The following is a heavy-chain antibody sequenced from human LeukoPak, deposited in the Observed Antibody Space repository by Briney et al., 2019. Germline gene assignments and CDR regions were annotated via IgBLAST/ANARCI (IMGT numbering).Heavy chain of an antibody. V-gene: IGHV1-2*02. CDR1: GYTFTGYY. Sequence: ASVKVSCKASGYTFTGYYMHGVRQAPGQGLERMGLINPNSGGTNYAQKFQGRVTMTRDTSISTAYMELSRLRSDDTAVYYCATGGYSSSWYLPDYWGQGTLVTVSS. J-gene: IGHJ4*02. CDR2: INPNSGGT. D-gene: IGHD6-13*01. CDR3: ATGGYSSSWYLPDY.